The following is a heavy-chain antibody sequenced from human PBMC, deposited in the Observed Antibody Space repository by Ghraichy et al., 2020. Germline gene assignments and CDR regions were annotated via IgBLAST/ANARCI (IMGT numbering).Heavy chain of an antibody. CDR3: GTGYCSGTSCHFEGYYYSPMDL. Sequence: GGSLRLSCAASGFNMTSRAMHWVRQAPGKGLEWVAIISHDGARKMYAASVEGRFTVSRATADNTLALQMDNLRPDDTATYYCGTGYCSGTSCHFEGYYYSPMDLWGQRTTAIVSS. D-gene: IGHD2-15*01. V-gene: IGHV3-30-3*01. CDR1: GFNMTSRA. J-gene: IGHJ6*02. CDR2: ISHDGARK.